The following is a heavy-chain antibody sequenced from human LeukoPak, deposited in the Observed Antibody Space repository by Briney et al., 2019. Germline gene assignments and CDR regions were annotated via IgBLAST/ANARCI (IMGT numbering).Heavy chain of an antibody. D-gene: IGHD3-10*01. CDR3: ARLVWLGESPGSWFDS. CDR2: IHYSGST. J-gene: IGHJ5*01. CDR1: GGSITSHF. Sequence: PSETLSLNCSVSGGSITSHFWSWLRQPPGKGLEWIGYIHYSGSTNYNPSLKSRVTITPDTSKNLLFLKLNSVTAADTAVYYCARLVWLGESPGSWFDSWGQGTLVTVSS. V-gene: IGHV4-59*11.